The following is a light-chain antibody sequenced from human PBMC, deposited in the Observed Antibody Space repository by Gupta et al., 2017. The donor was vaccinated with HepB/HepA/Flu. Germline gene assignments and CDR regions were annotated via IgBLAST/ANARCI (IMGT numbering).Light chain of an antibody. J-gene: IGKJ5*01. CDR3: QQRDNWPPDAT. CDR2: EAS. CDR1: QSVSSN. V-gene: IGKV3-11*01. Sequence: EIVLTQSPPTLSLSPGERATLSCRASQSVSSNLAWYQQKPGQAPRLLIYEASNRATGIPARFSGSGSGTDFTLTISGLEPEDFAVYFCQQRDNWPPDATFGQGTRLEI.